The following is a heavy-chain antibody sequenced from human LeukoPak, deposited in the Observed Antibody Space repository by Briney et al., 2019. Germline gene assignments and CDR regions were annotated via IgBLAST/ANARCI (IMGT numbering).Heavy chain of an antibody. D-gene: IGHD5-12*01. J-gene: IGHJ4*02. Sequence: SVKVSCKASGGTFSSYAISWVRQAPGQGLEWMGRIIPILGIANYAQKFQGRVTITADKSTSTAYMELSSLRSEDTAVYYCARGPPEWLPDFDYWGQGTLVTVSS. CDR2: IIPILGIA. V-gene: IGHV1-69*04. CDR3: ARGPPEWLPDFDY. CDR1: GGTFSSYA.